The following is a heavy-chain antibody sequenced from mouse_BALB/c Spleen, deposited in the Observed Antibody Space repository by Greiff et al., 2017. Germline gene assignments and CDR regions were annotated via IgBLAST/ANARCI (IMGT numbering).Heavy chain of an antibody. CDR3: ARGRYGNYQTTWFAY. CDR1: GYTFTDYW. Sequence: QVQLQQPGAELVMPGASVKMSCKASGYTFTDYWMHWVKQRPGQGLEWIGPIDTSDSYTSYNQKFKGKATLTVDESSSTAYMQLSSLTSEDSAVYYCARGRYGNYQTTWFAYWGQGTLVTVSA. V-gene: IGHV1-69*01. J-gene: IGHJ3*01. D-gene: IGHD2-10*02. CDR2: IDTSDSYT.